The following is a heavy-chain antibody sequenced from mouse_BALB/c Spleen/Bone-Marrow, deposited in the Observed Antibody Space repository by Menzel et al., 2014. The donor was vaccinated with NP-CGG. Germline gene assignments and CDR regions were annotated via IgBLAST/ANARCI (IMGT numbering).Heavy chain of an antibody. CDR3: ARGDYETWFAY. CDR2: IYPGDGDT. J-gene: IGHJ3*01. Sequence: QVQLQQSGAELARPGASVKLSCKASGYTFTSYWMQWVKQRPGQGLEWIGAIYPGDGDTRYTQKFKGKATLTADKSSSTAYMQLSSLASEYSAVYCCARGDYETWFAYWGQGTLVTVSA. CDR1: GYTFTSYW. V-gene: IGHV1-87*01. D-gene: IGHD2-4*01.